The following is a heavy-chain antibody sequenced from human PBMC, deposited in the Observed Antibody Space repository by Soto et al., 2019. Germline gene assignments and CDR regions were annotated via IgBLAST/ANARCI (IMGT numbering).Heavy chain of an antibody. D-gene: IGHD2-2*01. J-gene: IGHJ6*02. CDR2: ISAYNGNT. CDR3: ARHRTGYAVEPGYYYGMDV. Sequence: QVQLVQSGAEVKKPGASVKVSCKASGYTFTSYGISWVRQAPGQGLEWMGWISAYNGNTNYAQKLQGRVTMTTDTSTSTAYMELRSLSSDDTAVYYCARHRTGYAVEPGYYYGMDVWGQGTTVTVSS. V-gene: IGHV1-18*01. CDR1: GYTFTSYG.